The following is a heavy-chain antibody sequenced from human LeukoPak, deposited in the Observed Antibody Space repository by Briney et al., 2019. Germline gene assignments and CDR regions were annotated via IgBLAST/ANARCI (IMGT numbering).Heavy chain of an antibody. D-gene: IGHD6-13*01. CDR2: IFSDGSST. Sequence: GGSLRLSCAASGFIFNSYWMHWVRQAPGKGLVWVSRIFSDGSSTTYADSVGGRFTTSRDNAENTVYLQMNSLRAEDTAVYYCAREGVGSSRWYGRGAFDFWGQGVLVTVSS. J-gene: IGHJ4*02. V-gene: IGHV3-74*01. CDR3: AREGVGSSRWYGRGAFDF. CDR1: GFIFNSYW.